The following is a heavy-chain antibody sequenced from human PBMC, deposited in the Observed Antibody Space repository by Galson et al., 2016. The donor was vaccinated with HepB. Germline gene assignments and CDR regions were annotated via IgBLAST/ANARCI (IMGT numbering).Heavy chain of an antibody. CDR1: GYTFTSYG. CDR3: ARGSTATTPLAY. CDR2: INTYKGNT. V-gene: IGHV1-18*01. J-gene: IGHJ4*02. D-gene: IGHD1-14*01. Sequence: SVKVSCKASGYTFTSYGISWVRQAPGQGLEWMGWINTYKGNTNYAQNFQGRVSMTTDASTTTAYLELRSLRFDDTAVYYCARGSTATTPLAYWGQGTLVTVSS.